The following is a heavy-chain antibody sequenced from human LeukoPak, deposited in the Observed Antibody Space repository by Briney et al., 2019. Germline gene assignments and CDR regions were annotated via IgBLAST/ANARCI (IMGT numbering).Heavy chain of an antibody. V-gene: IGHV3-53*05. CDR1: GFTVRSNY. D-gene: IGHD5-12*01. CDR3: TRGNSGYDWALDY. Sequence: GGSLRLSCAASGFTVRSNYMSWVRQAPGKGLEWVSVIYSGGSTYYADSVKGRFTISRDNSKNTLYLQMNSLRSEDTAVYYCTRGNSGYDWALDYWGQGTLVIVSS. J-gene: IGHJ4*02. CDR2: IYSGGST.